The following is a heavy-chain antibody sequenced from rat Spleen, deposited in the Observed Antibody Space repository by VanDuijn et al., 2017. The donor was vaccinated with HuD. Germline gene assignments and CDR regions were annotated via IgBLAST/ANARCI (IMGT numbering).Heavy chain of an antibody. J-gene: IGHJ1*01. D-gene: IGHD4-1*01. CDR3: TTSRYGGSGYFDF. Sequence: QVHLKESGPGLVQPSQTLSLTCTVSGLSLTSNSVSWIRQPPGKDLEWMAVIWSGGNTDYNSALKSRLSIGRDTSKSQVFLEVKSLKTEDTGIYYCTTSRYGGSGYFDFWGPGTMVTVSS. CDR2: IWSGGNT. CDR1: GLSLTSNS. V-gene: IGHV2-1*01.